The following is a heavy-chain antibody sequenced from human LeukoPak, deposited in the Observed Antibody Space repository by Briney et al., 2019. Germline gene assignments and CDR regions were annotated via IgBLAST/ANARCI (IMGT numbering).Heavy chain of an antibody. Sequence: GGSLRLSCAASGFTFSGYLMHWVRQAPGKGLVWVSRINGDGSTTTYADSVKGRFTISRDNAKNTLYLQMNSLRAEDTAVYYCARELPFDYWGQGALVTVSS. D-gene: IGHD2-2*01. J-gene: IGHJ4*02. CDR1: GFTFSGYL. CDR2: INGDGSTT. V-gene: IGHV3-74*01. CDR3: ARELPFDY.